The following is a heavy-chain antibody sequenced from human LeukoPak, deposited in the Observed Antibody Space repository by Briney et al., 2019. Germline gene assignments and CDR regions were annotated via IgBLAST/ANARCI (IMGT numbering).Heavy chain of an antibody. V-gene: IGHV4-59*01. Sequence: SETLSLTCTVSGGSISNYYWSWIRQPPGKGLEWIGYIYYSGSTNYNPSLKSRVTISVDTSKNQFSLKLSSVTAADTAVYYCARLSHDYGANWFDPWGQGTLVTVSS. J-gene: IGHJ5*02. CDR1: GGSISNYY. CDR2: IYYSGST. CDR3: ARLSHDYGANWFDP. D-gene: IGHD4-17*01.